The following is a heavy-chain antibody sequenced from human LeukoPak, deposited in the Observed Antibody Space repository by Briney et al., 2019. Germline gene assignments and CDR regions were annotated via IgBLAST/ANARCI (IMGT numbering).Heavy chain of an antibody. CDR2: LYSDGRT. D-gene: IGHD2-15*01. V-gene: IGHV3-53*01. J-gene: IGHJ4*02. CDR1: GFTVNSNY. Sequence: GGSLRLTCAASGFTVNSNYMNWVRQAPGKGLEWVSVLYSDGRTYYADSVKGRFTISRDTSKNTLYLQVNSLRAEDTAVYYCARGGGYYPIDYWGQGTLVTVSS. CDR3: ARGGGYYPIDY.